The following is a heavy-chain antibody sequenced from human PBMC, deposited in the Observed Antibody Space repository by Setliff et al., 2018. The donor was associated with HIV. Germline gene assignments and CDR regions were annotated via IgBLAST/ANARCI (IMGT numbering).Heavy chain of an antibody. J-gene: IGHJ4*02. V-gene: IGHV4-39*01. Sequence: PSETLSLPCTVSGASLSIHNYYWGWTRQSPGKGLEWIASIRSSGDTYYNPSLQSRVIISVDTSSNQISLKLTSVTAADTAVYYCTIPASSLAPNWGRGTQVTVSS. CDR1: GASLSIHNYY. CDR2: IRSSGDT. CDR3: TIPASSLAPN.